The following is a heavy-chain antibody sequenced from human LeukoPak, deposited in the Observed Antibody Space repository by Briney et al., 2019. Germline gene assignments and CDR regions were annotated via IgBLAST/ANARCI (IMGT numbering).Heavy chain of an antibody. CDR2: IYYSGST. J-gene: IGHJ4*02. CDR1: GGFISNYY. D-gene: IGHD6-19*01. V-gene: IGHV4-59*08. Sequence: SETLSLTCTVSGGFISNYYWNWVRQPPGKGLEWIGYIYYSGSTNYNTSLKSRVTISVDTSKNQFSLKLSSVTAADTAVYYCASYSSGWYRIIDYWGQGTLVTVSS. CDR3: ASYSSGWYRIIDY.